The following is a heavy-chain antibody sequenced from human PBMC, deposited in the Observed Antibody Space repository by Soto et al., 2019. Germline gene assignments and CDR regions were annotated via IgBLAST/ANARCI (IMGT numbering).Heavy chain of an antibody. V-gene: IGHV5-10-1*01. CDR1: GYSFTSYC. Sequence: PGESLKISCKGSGYSFTSYCISWVRQMPGKGLEWMGRIDPSDSYTNYSPSFQGHVTISADKSISTAYLQWSSLKASDTAMYYCARHDYGDSDPLSRYYGMDVWGQGTTVTVSS. J-gene: IGHJ6*02. CDR2: IDPSDSYT. D-gene: IGHD4-17*01. CDR3: ARHDYGDSDPLSRYYGMDV.